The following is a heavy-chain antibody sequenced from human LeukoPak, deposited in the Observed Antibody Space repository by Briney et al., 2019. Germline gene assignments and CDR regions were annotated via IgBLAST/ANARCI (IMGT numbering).Heavy chain of an antibody. Sequence: ASVKVSCKASGYTFTSYGISWVRQAPGQGLEWMRWISAYNGNTNYAQKLQGRVTMTTDTSTSTAYMELSSLRSEDTAVYYCATSVDSSGYYYAFDYWGQGTLVTVSS. V-gene: IGHV1-18*01. J-gene: IGHJ4*02. CDR2: ISAYNGNT. D-gene: IGHD3-22*01. CDR3: ATSVDSSGYYYAFDY. CDR1: GYTFTSYG.